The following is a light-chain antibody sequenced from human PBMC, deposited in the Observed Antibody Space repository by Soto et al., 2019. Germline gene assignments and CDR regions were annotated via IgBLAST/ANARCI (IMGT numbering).Light chain of an antibody. CDR2: DVS. V-gene: IGLV2-14*01. CDR3: SSYTSSSTRV. Sequence: QSALTQPASVSGSPGQSITISCTGTRSDVGGYNYVSRYQQHPGKAPQPLIYDVSNRPSGVSNRLSGSKSGNTASLTISGLQAEDEADYYCSSYTSSSTRVFGTGTKVTVL. CDR1: RSDVGGYNY. J-gene: IGLJ1*01.